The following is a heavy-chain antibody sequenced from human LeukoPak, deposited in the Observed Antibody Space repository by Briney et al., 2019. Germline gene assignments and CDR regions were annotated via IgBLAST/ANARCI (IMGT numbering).Heavy chain of an antibody. J-gene: IGHJ4*02. V-gene: IGHV3-7*01. CDR2: RNEDGNKK. CDR1: GFTFRRDW. D-gene: IGHD2-2*01. CDR3: ARGCTSSSCYDY. Sequence: GGSLRLSCTASGFTFRRDWMSSVRRAPGKGLEWVANRNEDGNKKSYVDSVKGRFPVYRDNANKSPYLQMNSLRAEDTAVYYYARGCTSSSCYDYWGQGTLVSVSS.